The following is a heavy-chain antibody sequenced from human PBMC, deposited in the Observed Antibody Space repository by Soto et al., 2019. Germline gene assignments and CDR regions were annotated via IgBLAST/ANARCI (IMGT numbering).Heavy chain of an antibody. CDR3: ASHYPSMDV. J-gene: IGHJ6*02. D-gene: IGHD3-10*01. Sequence: QVQLVQSGAEVKKPGASVKVSCKASAYTFPSYDIHWVRQATGRGLEWMGRMNPDSGNTGYAQKFQGRVTMTRNTSMSTAYMELSGLRSEDTAVYYCASHYPSMDVWGQGTTVTVSS. CDR2: MNPDSGNT. CDR1: AYTFPSYD. V-gene: IGHV1-8*01.